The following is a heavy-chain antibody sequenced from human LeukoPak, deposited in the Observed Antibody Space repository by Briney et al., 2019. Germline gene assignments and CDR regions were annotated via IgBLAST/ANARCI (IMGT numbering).Heavy chain of an antibody. CDR2: IYYSGST. Sequence: SETLSLTCTVSGGSISSHYWSWIRQPPGKGLEWIGYIYYSGSTNYNPSLKSRVTISVDTSKNQFSLKLSSVTAADTAVYYCAREGIAVAGLAVGYMDVWGKGTTVTVSS. CDR3: AREGIAVAGLAVGYMDV. V-gene: IGHV4-59*11. J-gene: IGHJ6*03. D-gene: IGHD6-19*01. CDR1: GGSISSHY.